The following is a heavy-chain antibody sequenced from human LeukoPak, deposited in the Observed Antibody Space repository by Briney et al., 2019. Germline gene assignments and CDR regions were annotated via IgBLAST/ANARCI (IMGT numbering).Heavy chain of an antibody. CDR1: GFTFSSYA. D-gene: IGHD2-2*01. CDR3: AGSDIVVVPAAMVNYYYYGMDV. Sequence: GGSPRLSCAASGFTFSSYAMSWVRQAPGKGLEWVSAISGSGGSTYYADSVKGRFTISRDNSKNTLYLQMNSLRAEDTAVYYCAGSDIVVVPAAMVNYYYYGMDVWGQGTTVTVSS. J-gene: IGHJ6*02. CDR2: ISGSGGST. V-gene: IGHV3-23*01.